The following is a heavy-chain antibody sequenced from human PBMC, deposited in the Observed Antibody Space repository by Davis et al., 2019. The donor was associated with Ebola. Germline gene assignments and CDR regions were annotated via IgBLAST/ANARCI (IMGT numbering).Heavy chain of an antibody. J-gene: IGHJ4*02. V-gene: IGHV3-23*01. CDR1: GFNFYNYA. D-gene: IGHD3-3*01. Sequence: GESLKISCAASGFNFYNYAMSWVRQAPGKGLEWVSAISGSGGGTYYADSVKGRFTISRDNSKNTLYLQMNSLRAEDTAVYYCAKGHDFWSGYYKGGFDYWGQGTLVTVSS. CDR2: ISGSGGGT. CDR3: AKGHDFWSGYYKGGFDY.